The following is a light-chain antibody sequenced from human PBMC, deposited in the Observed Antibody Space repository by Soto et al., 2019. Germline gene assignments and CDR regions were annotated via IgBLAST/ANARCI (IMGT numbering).Light chain of an antibody. CDR2: EVN. CDR1: SRDVGGYQY. J-gene: IGLJ2*01. V-gene: IGLV2-8*01. Sequence: QSALTQPPSASGSPGQSVTISCSGTSRDVGGYQYVSWYQQYPGKAPKLLIFEVNKRPSGVPNRFSGSRSGDTASLTVSALQPEDEADYFCTSYTDNDSLVVGGGTKVTVL. CDR3: TSYTDNDSLV.